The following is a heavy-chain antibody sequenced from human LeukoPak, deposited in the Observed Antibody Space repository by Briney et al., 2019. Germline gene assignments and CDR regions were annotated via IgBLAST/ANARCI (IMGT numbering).Heavy chain of an antibody. CDR2: ISYDGGHQ. V-gene: IGHV3-30*04. J-gene: IGHJ4*02. CDR1: GFTFSNYA. D-gene: IGHD3-10*01. CDR3: AKFGSGNYYNFDY. Sequence: GRSLRLSCAASGFTFSNYAMHWVRQAPGKGLEWVAVISYDGGHQFYPDSVKGRFTISRDTSKDTLFLQMNSLRAEDTAVYYCAKFGSGNYYNFDYWGQGTLVTVSS.